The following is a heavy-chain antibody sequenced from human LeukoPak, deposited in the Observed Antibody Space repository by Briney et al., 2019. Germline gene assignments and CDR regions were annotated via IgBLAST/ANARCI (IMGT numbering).Heavy chain of an antibody. CDR1: GGSISSGGYS. D-gene: IGHD3-22*01. Sequence: SQTLSLTCAVSGGSISSGGYSWGWIRQPPGRGLEWIGYIYHSGSTYYNPSLKSRVTISVDGSKTQFSLKLTSVTAADTAVYYCARRKDYYDSSGYYYKNYWYFDLWGRGTLVTVSS. CDR3: ARRKDYYDSSGYYYKNYWYFDL. J-gene: IGHJ2*01. CDR2: IYHSGST. V-gene: IGHV4-30-2*01.